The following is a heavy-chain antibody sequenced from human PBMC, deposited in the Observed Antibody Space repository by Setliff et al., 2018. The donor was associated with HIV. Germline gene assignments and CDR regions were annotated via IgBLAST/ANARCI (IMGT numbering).Heavy chain of an antibody. CDR3: ARALHANFHVIEI. CDR1: GVSIVSGGFY. CDR2: VYYTGKT. J-gene: IGHJ3*02. Sequence: KPSETLSLTCSVSGVSIVSGGFYFSWIRQHPGKGLEWLGTVYYTGKTYYNPSLQSRLTMSADTSKNQLYLKMNSVTAADTAVYFCARALHANFHVIEIWGPGTMVTVSS. V-gene: IGHV4-31*02. D-gene: IGHD3-16*02.